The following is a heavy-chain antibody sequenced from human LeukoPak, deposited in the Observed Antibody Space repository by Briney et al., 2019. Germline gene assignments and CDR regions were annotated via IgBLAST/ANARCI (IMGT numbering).Heavy chain of an antibody. D-gene: IGHD3-10*01. Sequence: PGGSLRLSCAASGFRFSDYYMSWIRQAPGKGQEWVSHISSSGSTIYYADSMKGRFTISRDNAKNSLYLQMNSLRAEDTAVYYCARALWLGEGFFDYWGQGTLVTASS. CDR2: ISSSGSTI. J-gene: IGHJ4*02. CDR3: ARALWLGEGFFDY. V-gene: IGHV3-11*04. CDR1: GFRFSDYY.